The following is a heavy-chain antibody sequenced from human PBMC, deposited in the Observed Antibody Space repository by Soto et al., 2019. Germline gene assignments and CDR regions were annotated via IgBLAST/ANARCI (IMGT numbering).Heavy chain of an antibody. V-gene: IGHV3-48*01. CDR1: GFIFSNYN. CDR3: ARPSCGGDCYSRVY. D-gene: IGHD2-21*02. CDR2: ISSSSNTI. J-gene: IGHJ4*02. Sequence: EVQLVESGGGLVQPGGSLRLSCAASGFIFSNYNMHWVRQAPGKGLERVSYISSSSNTIYYADSVKGRFTISRDNAKNSLYLQMNSLRAEDTAVYYCARPSCGGDCYSRVYWGQGTLVTVSS.